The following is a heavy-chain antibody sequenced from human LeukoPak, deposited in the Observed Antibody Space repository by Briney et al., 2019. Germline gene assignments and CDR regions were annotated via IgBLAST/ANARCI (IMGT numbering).Heavy chain of an antibody. CDR3: ARQGASSWYLDDAFDI. D-gene: IGHD6-13*01. CDR2: IYYSGST. Sequence: SETLSLTCTVSGGSISSYYWSWIRQPPGKGLEWIGYIYYSGSTNYNPSLKSRVTISVDTSKNQFSLKLSSVTAADTAVYYCARQGASSWYLDDAFDIWGQGTMVTVSS. J-gene: IGHJ3*02. V-gene: IGHV4-59*08. CDR1: GGSISSYY.